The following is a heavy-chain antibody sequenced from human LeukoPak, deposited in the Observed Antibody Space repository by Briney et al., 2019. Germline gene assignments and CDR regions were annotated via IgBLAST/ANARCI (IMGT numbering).Heavy chain of an antibody. Sequence: GGSLRLSCAASGFTFSSYAMSWVRQAPGKGLEWVSAISGSGGSTYYADSVKGRFTISRDNSKNTLYLQMNSLRAEDTAVYYCARDPSKLVVPAAVDYWGQGTLVTVSS. CDR3: ARDPSKLVVPAAVDY. CDR1: GFTFSSYA. CDR2: ISGSGGST. J-gene: IGHJ4*02. V-gene: IGHV3-23*01. D-gene: IGHD2-2*01.